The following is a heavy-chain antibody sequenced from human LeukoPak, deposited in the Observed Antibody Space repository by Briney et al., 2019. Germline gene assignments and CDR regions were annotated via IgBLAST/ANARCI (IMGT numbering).Heavy chain of an antibody. CDR1: GYSFTSYW. D-gene: IGHD2-2*01. CDR3: ARRCCSSTSCYGENYFDY. Sequence: GESLKISCKGSGYSFTSYWIGWVRQMPGKGLEWMGIIYPGDSDTRYSPSFQGQVTISADKSISTAYLQWSSLKASDTAMYYCARRCCSSTSCYGENYFDYWGQGTLVTVSS. CDR2: IYPGDSDT. J-gene: IGHJ4*02. V-gene: IGHV5-51*01.